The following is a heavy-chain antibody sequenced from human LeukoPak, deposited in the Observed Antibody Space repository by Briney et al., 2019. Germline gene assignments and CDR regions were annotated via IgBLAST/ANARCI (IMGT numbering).Heavy chain of an antibody. V-gene: IGHV3-48*03. CDR2: ISSSGSTI. CDR1: GFTFSSYE. D-gene: IGHD6-19*01. J-gene: IGHJ3*02. CDR3: AKTSSVGIAVAGTESGAFDI. Sequence: GGSLRLSCAASGFTFSSYEMNWVRQAPGKGLEWVSYISSSGSTIYYADSVKGRFTISRDNSKNTLYLQMNSLRAEDTAVYYCAKTSSVGIAVAGTESGAFDIWGQGTMVTVSS.